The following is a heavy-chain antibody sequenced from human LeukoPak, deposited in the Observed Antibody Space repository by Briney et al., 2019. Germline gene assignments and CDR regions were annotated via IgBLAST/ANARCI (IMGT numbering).Heavy chain of an antibody. CDR2: ISYDGSNK. CDR3: ASEVDDYVWGSYRSLHHGHFYY. D-gene: IGHD3-16*02. V-gene: IGHV3-30*04. CDR1: GFTFSSYA. J-gene: IGHJ4*02. Sequence: GRSVGLSCGASGFTFSSYAMHWVRQAPGRGREWGAVISYDGSNKDYADSAKGRFTISSDNSKTTLYLQMNSLRAEATAVYYCASEVDDYVWGSYRSLHHGHFYYWGQGTLVTVSS.